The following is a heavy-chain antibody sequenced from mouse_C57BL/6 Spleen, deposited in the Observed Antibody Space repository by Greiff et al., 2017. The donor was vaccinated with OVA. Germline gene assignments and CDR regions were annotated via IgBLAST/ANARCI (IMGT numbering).Heavy chain of an antibody. CDR1: GYSFTGYY. D-gene: IGHD2-3*01. V-gene: IGHV1-42*01. Sequence: EVKLMESGPELVKPGASVKISCKASGYSFTGYYMNWVKQSPEKSLEWIGEINPSTGGTTYNQKFKAKATLTVDKSSSTAYMQLKSLTSEDSAVYYCARLDGYYWYFDVWGTGTTVTVSS. J-gene: IGHJ1*03. CDR2: INPSTGGT. CDR3: ARLDGYYWYFDV.